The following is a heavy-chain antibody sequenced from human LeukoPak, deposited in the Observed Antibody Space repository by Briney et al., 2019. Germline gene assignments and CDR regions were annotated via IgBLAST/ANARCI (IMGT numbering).Heavy chain of an antibody. CDR2: INHSGST. CDR1: GGSFSGYY. Sequence: SETLSLTCAVYGGSFSGYYWSWIRQPPGKGLEWIGEINHSGSTNYNPSLKSRVTISVDTSKNQFSLKLSSVTAADTAVYYCARGRNLEMAIISSHSIPENDYWGQGTLVTVSS. J-gene: IGHJ4*02. D-gene: IGHD5-24*01. CDR3: ARGRNLEMAIISSHSIPENDY. V-gene: IGHV4-34*01.